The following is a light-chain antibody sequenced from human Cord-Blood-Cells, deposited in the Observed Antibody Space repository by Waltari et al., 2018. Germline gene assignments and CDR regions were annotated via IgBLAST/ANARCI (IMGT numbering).Light chain of an antibody. CDR1: SSDVGGYNY. J-gene: IGLJ1*01. CDR2: DVS. V-gene: IGLV2-11*01. Sequence: QSALTQPRSVSGSPGQSVTISCTGTSSDVGGYNYVSWYQQHPGKAPKLMIYDVSKRPSGGPDRFAGAKAGNTASLTISGRQAEDEADYYCCSYAGSYTYVFGTGTKVTVL. CDR3: CSYAGSYTYV.